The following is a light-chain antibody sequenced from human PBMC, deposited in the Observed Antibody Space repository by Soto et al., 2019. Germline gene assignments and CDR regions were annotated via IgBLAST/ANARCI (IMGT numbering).Light chain of an antibody. V-gene: IGLV1-40*01. Sequence: QSVLTQPPSVSGAPGQRVTISCTGSSSNIGGGYDFYWYQHLPRRAPNLLIYDNTNRPSGVPDRCSASKYGTSAPLAITGLQNADEADYYCRSFDYRLSASYVFGSGTKLTVL. CDR1: SSNIGGGYD. J-gene: IGLJ1*01. CDR2: DNT. CDR3: RSFDYRLSASYV.